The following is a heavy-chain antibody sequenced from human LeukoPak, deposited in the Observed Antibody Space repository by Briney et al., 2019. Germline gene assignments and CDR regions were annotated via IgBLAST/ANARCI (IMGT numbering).Heavy chain of an antibody. V-gene: IGHV3-30-3*01. Sequence: PGGSLRLSCAASGFTFSSYAMHWVRQAPGKGLEWVAVISYDGSNKYYADSVKGRFTISRDNSKNTLYLQMNSLRAEDTAVYYCAREGVYSSSSLDYWGQGTLVTVSS. D-gene: IGHD6-6*01. CDR1: GFTFSSYA. CDR3: AREGVYSSSSLDY. CDR2: ISYDGSNK. J-gene: IGHJ4*02.